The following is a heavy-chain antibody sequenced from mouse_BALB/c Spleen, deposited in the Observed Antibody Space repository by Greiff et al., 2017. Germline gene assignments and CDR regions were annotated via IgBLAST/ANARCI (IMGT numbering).Heavy chain of an antibody. CDR2: IDPYNGGT. CDR3: ARWGSSYYFDY. Sequence: VQLKESGPELVKPGASVKVSCKASGYAFTSYNMYWVKQSHGKSLEWIGYIDPYNGGTSYNQKFKGKATLTVDKSSSTAYMHLNSLTSEDSAVYYCARWGSSYYFDYWGQGTTLTVSS. CDR1: GYAFTSYN. D-gene: IGHD1-1*01. J-gene: IGHJ2*01. V-gene: IGHV1S135*01.